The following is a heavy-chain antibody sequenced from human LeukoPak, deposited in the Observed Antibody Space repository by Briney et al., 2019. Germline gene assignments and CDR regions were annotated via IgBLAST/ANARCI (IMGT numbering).Heavy chain of an antibody. D-gene: IGHD1-1*01. CDR3: FDY. V-gene: IGHV3-74*01. CDR1: GFTFSSYW. Sequence: PGGSLRLSCAASGFTFSSYWMHWVRQAPGKGPVWVARTNRDGSSTAYADSVKGRFTISKDNAKNTLYLLMNSHCARDSVERYIFDYWGQGTLVTVSS. J-gene: IGHJ4*02. CDR2: TNRDGSST.